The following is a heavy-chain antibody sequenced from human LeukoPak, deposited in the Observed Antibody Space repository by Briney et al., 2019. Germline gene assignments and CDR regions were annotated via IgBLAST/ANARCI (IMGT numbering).Heavy chain of an antibody. D-gene: IGHD3-3*01. CDR3: ARAPRLRFLEWSNHDAFDI. CDR1: GGTFISYA. V-gene: IGHV1-69*13. Sequence: SVKVSCKASGGTFISYAISWVRQAPGQGLEWMGGIIPIFGTANYAQKFQGRVTITADESTSTAYMELSSLRSEDTAVYYCARAPRLRFLEWSNHDAFDIWGQGTMVTVSS. J-gene: IGHJ3*02. CDR2: IIPIFGTA.